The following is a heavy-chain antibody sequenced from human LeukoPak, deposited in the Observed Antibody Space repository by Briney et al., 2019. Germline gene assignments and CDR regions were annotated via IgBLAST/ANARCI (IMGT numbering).Heavy chain of an antibody. CDR1: GGSISSYY. CDR2: IYTSGST. D-gene: IGHD6-25*01. J-gene: IGHJ6*03. CDR3: ARGSGGATSRKYYYYYMDV. V-gene: IGHV4-4*07. Sequence: PSETLSLTCAVSGGSISSYYWSWIRQPAGKGLEWIGRIYTSGSTNYNPSLKSRVTMSVDTSKNQFSLKLSSVTAADTAVYYCARGSGGATSRKYYYYYMDVWGKGTTVTVSS.